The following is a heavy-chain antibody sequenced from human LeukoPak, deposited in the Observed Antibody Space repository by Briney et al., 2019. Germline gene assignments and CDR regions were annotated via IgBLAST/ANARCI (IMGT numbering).Heavy chain of an antibody. CDR1: GYTFTSYY. D-gene: IGHD4-11*01. CDR2: INPSGGGT. Sequence: ASVKVSWKASGYTFTSYYMHWVRQAPGQGLDWMGMINPSGGGTSYAQKFQGRVTMTRDTSTSTVYMELSSLRSEDTAVYHCARIHDSNYGFDYWGQGTLVTVSS. CDR3: ARIHDSNYGFDY. V-gene: IGHV1-46*03. J-gene: IGHJ4*02.